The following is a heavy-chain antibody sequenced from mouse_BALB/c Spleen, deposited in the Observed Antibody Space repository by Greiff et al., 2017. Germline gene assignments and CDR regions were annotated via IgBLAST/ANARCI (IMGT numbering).Heavy chain of an antibody. Sequence: VQLKESGPSLVKPSQTLSLTCSVTGDSITSGYWNWIRKFPGNKLEYMGYISYSGSTYYNPSLKSRISITRDTSKNQYYLQLNSVTTEDTATYYCARSYYGSSYDFDYWGQGTTLTVSS. CDR3: ARSYYGSSYDFDY. D-gene: IGHD1-1*01. CDR1: GDSITSGY. J-gene: IGHJ2*01. CDR2: ISYSGST. V-gene: IGHV3-8*02.